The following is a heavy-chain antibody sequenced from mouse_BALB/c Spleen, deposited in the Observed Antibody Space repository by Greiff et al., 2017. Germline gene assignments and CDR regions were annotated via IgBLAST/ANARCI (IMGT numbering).Heavy chain of an antibody. D-gene: IGHD1-1*01. CDR2: INPYNGDT. CDR3: ARNYGSSYWFAY. J-gene: IGHJ3*01. CDR1: GYSFTGYF. V-gene: IGHV1-20*02. Sequence: VQLQQSGPELVMPGASVKISCKASGYSFTGYFMNWVMQSHGKSLEWIGRINPYNGDTFYNQKFKGKATLTVDKSSSTAHMELRSLASEDSAVYYCARNYGSSYWFAYWGQGTLVTVSA.